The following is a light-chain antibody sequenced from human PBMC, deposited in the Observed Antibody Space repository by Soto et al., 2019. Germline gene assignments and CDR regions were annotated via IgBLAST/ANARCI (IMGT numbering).Light chain of an antibody. J-gene: IGLJ3*02. CDR2: RND. CDR1: SSNLGSIY. Sequence: QSVLTQPPSASGTPGQRVTISCSGSSSNLGSIYVNWYQHLPGTAPKLLIYRNDQRPSGVPDRFSGSKSGISASRAIGGLRSEGGADYYCATRDVCRSGHWLFGRGNQVTVL. CDR3: ATRDVCRSGHWL. V-gene: IGLV1-47*01.